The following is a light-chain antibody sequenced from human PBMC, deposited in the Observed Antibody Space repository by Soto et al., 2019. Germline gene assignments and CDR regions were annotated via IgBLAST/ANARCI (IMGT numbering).Light chain of an antibody. CDR1: QGIRTN. J-gene: IGKJ1*01. CDR2: GAS. V-gene: IGKV1-9*01. Sequence: DIQLTQSPPFLSEYVGDRVTITCRASQGIRTNLAWYQQKPGKAPKVLIYGASTLQSGVPSRFSGSGSGTEFTLTISSLQPEDFATYYCQQLNSYPPWTFGQGTKVEIK. CDR3: QQLNSYPPWT.